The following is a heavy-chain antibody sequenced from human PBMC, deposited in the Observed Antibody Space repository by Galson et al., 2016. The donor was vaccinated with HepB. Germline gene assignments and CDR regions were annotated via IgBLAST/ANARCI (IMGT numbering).Heavy chain of an antibody. J-gene: IGHJ4*02. V-gene: IGHV3-30*18. CDR1: GFTFSNSG. Sequence: SLRLSCAASGFTFSNSGMHWVRQSPGKGLEWVAVISYDGSSKYSADSVKGRFTISRDNSKNTLYLQMNSLRAEDTALYYCAKSRRAGALIDFWGQGTLVTVSS. D-gene: IGHD4/OR15-4a*01. CDR2: ISYDGSSK. CDR3: AKSRRAGALIDF.